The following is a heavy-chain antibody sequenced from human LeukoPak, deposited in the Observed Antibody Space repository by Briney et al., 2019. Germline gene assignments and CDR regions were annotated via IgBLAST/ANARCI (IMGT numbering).Heavy chain of an antibody. V-gene: IGHV1-58*01. CDR3: AADPPYGGNSVAGP. Sequence: GTSVKVSFKASGFTFTSSAVQWVRQARGQRVEWIGWIVVGSGNTNYAQKFQERVTLTRDMSTSTAYMELSSLRSEDTAVYYCAADPPYGGNSVAGPWGEGTLVTVSS. CDR1: GFTFTSSA. J-gene: IGHJ5*02. D-gene: IGHD4-23*01. CDR2: IVVGSGNT.